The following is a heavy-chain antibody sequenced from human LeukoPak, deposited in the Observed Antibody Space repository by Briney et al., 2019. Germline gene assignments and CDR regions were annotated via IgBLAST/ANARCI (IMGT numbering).Heavy chain of an antibody. V-gene: IGHV1-2*02. CDR2: INPSSGGT. Sequence: ASVKVSCKASGYTFTGYYMHWVRQAPGQGLEWMGWINPSSGGTNYAQKFQGRVTMTRDTSISTAYMELSSLRSDDTAVYYCARQGGYCSGGRCYGRFDPWGQGTLVTVSS. CDR3: ARQGGYCSGGRCYGRFDP. CDR1: GYTFTGYY. J-gene: IGHJ5*02. D-gene: IGHD2-15*01.